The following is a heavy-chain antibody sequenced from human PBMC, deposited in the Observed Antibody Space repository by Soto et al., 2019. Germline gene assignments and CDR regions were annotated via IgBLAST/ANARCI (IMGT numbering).Heavy chain of an antibody. D-gene: IGHD1-26*01. Sequence: QLQLQESGAGLVKPSQTLSLTCAVSGGSISSGGYSWSWIRQPPGKGLEWIGYIFPSGSTYYNPSLKSRVTISVDTSKNQFSLKMSSVTAADTAVYYCARDAGSGSPDWYFNLWGRGTLVTVSS. V-gene: IGHV4-30-2*01. CDR2: IFPSGST. CDR1: GGSISSGGYS. J-gene: IGHJ2*01. CDR3: ARDAGSGSPDWYFNL.